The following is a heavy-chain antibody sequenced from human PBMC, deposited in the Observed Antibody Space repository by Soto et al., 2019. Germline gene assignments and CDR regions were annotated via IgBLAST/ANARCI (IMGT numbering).Heavy chain of an antibody. CDR1: GGSISSSSYY. V-gene: IGHV4-39*01. CDR3: ARLEVRRALAY. Sequence: QLQLQESGPGLVKPSETLSLTCTVSGGSISSSSYYWGWIRQPPGKGLEWIGSIYYSGSTYYNPSRKSGVTVYVDTSKNQFSLKLSSVTAADTAVDYCARLEVRRALAYWGQGTLVTVSS. CDR2: IYYSGST. J-gene: IGHJ4*02.